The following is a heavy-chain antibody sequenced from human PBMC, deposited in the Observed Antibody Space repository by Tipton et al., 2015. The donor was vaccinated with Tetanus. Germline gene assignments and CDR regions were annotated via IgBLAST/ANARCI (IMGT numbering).Heavy chain of an antibody. Sequence: LRLSCTVSGGSINSGGYYWSWIRQHPGKGLEWIGYIYYSGTTYYNPSLKSRVTISVDTSKNQFSLKLRSVTAADTAVYYCARERVNLAVAAGFDYWGQGTLVTVSS. CDR2: IYYSGTT. D-gene: IGHD6-19*01. CDR3: ARERVNLAVAAGFDY. J-gene: IGHJ4*02. CDR1: GGSINSGGYY. V-gene: IGHV4-31*03.